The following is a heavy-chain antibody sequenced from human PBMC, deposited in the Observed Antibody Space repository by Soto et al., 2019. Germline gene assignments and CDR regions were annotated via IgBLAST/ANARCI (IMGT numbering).Heavy chain of an antibody. CDR1: GGSMGRSGYY. V-gene: IGHV4-39*01. CDR2: IYYSGST. D-gene: IGHD6-25*01. Sequence: SETLSLTCTVSGGSMGRSGYYWGWFRQPPGKGLEYIASIYYSGSTYYSPSLKSRLTLSVDTSSNQFSLKMTSVTAADTAMYYCALQTPRGYSTSAESGDYWGQGTLVTVSS. CDR3: ALQTPRGYSTSAESGDY. J-gene: IGHJ4*02.